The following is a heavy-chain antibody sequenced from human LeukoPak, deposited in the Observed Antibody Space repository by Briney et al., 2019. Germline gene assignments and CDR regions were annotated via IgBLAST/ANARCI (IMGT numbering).Heavy chain of an antibody. Sequence: PGGSLRLSCAASGFTFSSYAMSWVRQAPGKGLEWVSAISGSGGSTYYADSVKGRFTISRDNSKNTLYLQMNSLRAEDTAVYYCAKDPLLVGSRSRGFYFDYWGQGTLVTVSS. D-gene: IGHD1-26*01. J-gene: IGHJ4*02. V-gene: IGHV3-23*01. CDR2: ISGSGGST. CDR3: AKDPLLVGSRSRGFYFDY. CDR1: GFTFSSYA.